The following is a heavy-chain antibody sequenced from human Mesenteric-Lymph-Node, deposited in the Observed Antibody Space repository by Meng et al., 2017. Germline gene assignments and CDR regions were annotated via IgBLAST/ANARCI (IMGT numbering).Heavy chain of an antibody. V-gene: IGHV3-7*01. J-gene: IGHJ4*01. CDR2: IKQDGSEK. CDR3: AKDRYWNALDS. D-gene: IGHD1-1*01. Sequence: GESLKISCAASGFTFSSYWMSWVRQAPGKGLEWVANIKQDGSEKYYVDSVKGRFTISRDNAKNSLYLQMNSLRGEDTAVYYCAKDRYWNALDSWGHGTLVTVSS. CDR1: GFTFSSYW.